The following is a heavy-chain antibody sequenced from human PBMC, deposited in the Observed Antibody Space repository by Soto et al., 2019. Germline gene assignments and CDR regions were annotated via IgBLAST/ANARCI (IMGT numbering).Heavy chain of an antibody. CDR2: IYHSGST. CDR3: ARAPLGIIVAPDF. V-gene: IGHV4-30-2*02. Sequence: TLSLTCAVSGGSISSGGYSWSWIRQPPGKGLEWIGYIYHSGSTYYNPSLKSRVTVSTDTSITTTYMELSSLTSDDTAVYYCARAPLGIIVAPDFWGQGTLVTVSS. D-gene: IGHD3-22*01. CDR1: GGSISSGGYS. J-gene: IGHJ4*02.